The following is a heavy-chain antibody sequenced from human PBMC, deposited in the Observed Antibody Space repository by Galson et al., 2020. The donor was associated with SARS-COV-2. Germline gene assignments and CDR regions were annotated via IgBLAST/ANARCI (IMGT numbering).Heavy chain of an antibody. CDR2: ISHDGRIE. CDR1: GFTFTNYA. V-gene: IGHV3-30*04. CDR3: ARDVSGGASDI. Sequence: QLGESLKISCAASGFTFTNYAIHWVRQAPGKGLEWVDVISHDGRIEVYANSVKGRFTISRDNSENMLFLQMDSLRADDTAVYYCARDVSGGASDIWGQGTMVTVSS. D-gene: IGHD1-26*01. J-gene: IGHJ3*02.